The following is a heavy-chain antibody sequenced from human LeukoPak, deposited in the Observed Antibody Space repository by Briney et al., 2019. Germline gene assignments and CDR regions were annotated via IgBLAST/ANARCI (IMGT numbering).Heavy chain of an antibody. D-gene: IGHD3-16*01. CDR3: ATIKHGQIFGYFDF. CDR2: VIDSVRT. V-gene: IGHV4-59*11. J-gene: IGHJ4*02. CDR1: GASISSHY. Sequence: SETLSLTCTVFGASISSHYWSWLRQPPGKGLEWIGYVIDSVRTKDNPSLQSRLTLSADTSKNEFSLRLSSVTAADTAVYYCATIKHGQIFGYFDFWGQGIKVTVSS.